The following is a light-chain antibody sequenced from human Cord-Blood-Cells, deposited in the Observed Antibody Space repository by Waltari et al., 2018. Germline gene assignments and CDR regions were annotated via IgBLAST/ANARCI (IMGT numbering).Light chain of an antibody. CDR2: DSS. Sequence: QSALTQPPPVSGHPGQSHTIPCNGTSSDAGRYHHLSWYQQHPGQAPNLMSYDSSNRPSGVSNLFSGSKCGNTASLTISGLQAEDESDYYCSSYTSSSTPYVFGTGTKVTVL. J-gene: IGLJ1*01. CDR3: SSYTSSSTPYV. CDR1: SSDAGRYHH. V-gene: IGLV2-14*01.